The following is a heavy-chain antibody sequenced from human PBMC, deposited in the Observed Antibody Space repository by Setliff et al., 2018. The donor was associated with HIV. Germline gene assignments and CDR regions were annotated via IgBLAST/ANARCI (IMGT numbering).Heavy chain of an antibody. D-gene: IGHD6-13*01. J-gene: IGHJ1*01. V-gene: IGHV1-24*01. CDR2: FDPEDGET. CDR1: GYTLTELS. CDR3: ATDPGYSSTWSSESFQH. Sequence: ASVKVSCKISGYTLTELSIHWVRQAPGKGLEWMANFDPEDGETFYAQKFQGRLTMTEDTSTDTAYMELNSLRSDDTAMYYCATDPGYSSTWSSESFQHWGQGTVVTVSS.